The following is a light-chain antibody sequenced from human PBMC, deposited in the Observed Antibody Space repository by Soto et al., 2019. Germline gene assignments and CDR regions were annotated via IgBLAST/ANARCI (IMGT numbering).Light chain of an antibody. J-gene: IGKJ4*01. CDR2: GAS. CDR1: QTVSSN. CDR3: QQYNKWPPLT. Sequence: EIVMTQSPATLSVSPGERATLSCRASQTVSSNLAWYQQKPGQAPRLLIYGASTRATGIPARFSGSESGTEFTLTINSLQSEDFALYYCQQYNKWPPLTFGGGTKVEIK. V-gene: IGKV3-15*01.